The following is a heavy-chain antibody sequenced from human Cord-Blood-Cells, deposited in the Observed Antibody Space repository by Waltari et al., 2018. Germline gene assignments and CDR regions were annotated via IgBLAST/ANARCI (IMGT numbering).Heavy chain of an antibody. J-gene: IGHJ4*02. V-gene: IGHV4-39*01. CDR2: IYYSGST. CDR3: ARAYSSSYYFDY. D-gene: IGHD6-6*01. CDR1: GGSISSSSYY. Sequence: QLQLQESGPGLVKPSETLSLTCTVSGGSISSSSYYWGWIRQPPGKGLEWIGSIYYSGSTYYSPSRKSRVTISVDTSKNQFSLKLSSVTAADTAVYYCARAYSSSYYFDYWGQGTLVTVSS.